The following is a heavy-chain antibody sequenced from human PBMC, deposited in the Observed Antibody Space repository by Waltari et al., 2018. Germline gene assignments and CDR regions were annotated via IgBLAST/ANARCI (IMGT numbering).Heavy chain of an antibody. D-gene: IGHD2-15*01. Sequence: PGQGLEWMGRINPNSGGTNYAQKFQGRVTMTRDTSISTAYMELSRLRSDDTAVYYCARARGGVVVVADAFDIWGQGTMVTVSS. CDR2: INPNSGGT. CDR3: ARARGGVVVVADAFDI. J-gene: IGHJ3*02. V-gene: IGHV1-2*06.